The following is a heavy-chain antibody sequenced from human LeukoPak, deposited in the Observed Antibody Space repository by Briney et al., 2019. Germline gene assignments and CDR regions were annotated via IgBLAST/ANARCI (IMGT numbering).Heavy chain of an antibody. D-gene: IGHD6-13*01. CDR1: GFTFISYG. Sequence: PGRSLRLSCAASGFTFISYGMQWVRQAPGKGLEWVAVISYDGSNKYYADSVKGRFTISRDNSKNTLYLQMNSLRAEDTAVYYCARDSGYSSSWWRYNWFDPWGQGTLVTVSS. CDR3: ARDSGYSSSWWRYNWFDP. J-gene: IGHJ5*02. CDR2: ISYDGSNK. V-gene: IGHV3-30*03.